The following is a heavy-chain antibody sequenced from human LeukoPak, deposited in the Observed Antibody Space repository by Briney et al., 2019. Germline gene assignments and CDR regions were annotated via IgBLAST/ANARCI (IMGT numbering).Heavy chain of an antibody. Sequence: GGSLRLSCAASGFTFSSYAMQWVRQAPGKGLDWVVVISYDGSNKYYSDSVKGRFTISRDNSKNTLYLQMNSLRAEDTAVYYCARASYYYDSSGYGFGVRWFDPWGQGTLVTVSS. CDR3: ARASYYYDSSGYGFGVRWFDP. CDR1: GFTFSSYA. V-gene: IGHV3-30*04. J-gene: IGHJ5*02. D-gene: IGHD3-22*01. CDR2: ISYDGSNK.